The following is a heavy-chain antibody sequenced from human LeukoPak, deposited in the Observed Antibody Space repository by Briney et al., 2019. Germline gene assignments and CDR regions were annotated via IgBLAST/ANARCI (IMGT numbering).Heavy chain of an antibody. V-gene: IGHV3-49*03. CDR1: GFTFGDYA. D-gene: IGHD3-10*01. CDR3: ARDYRFGPPDY. CDR2: IRSRAYGGTT. Sequence: GGSLRLSCTASGFTFGDYAMSWFRQAPGKGLEWVGFIRSRAYGGTTEYAASVKGRFTISRDDSKSIAYLQMNSLRAEDTAVYYCARDYRFGPPDYWGQGTLVTVSS. J-gene: IGHJ4*02.